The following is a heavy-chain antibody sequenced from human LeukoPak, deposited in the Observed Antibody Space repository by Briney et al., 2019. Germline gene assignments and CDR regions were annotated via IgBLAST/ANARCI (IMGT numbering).Heavy chain of an antibody. Sequence: SETLSLTCTVSGGSISSSSYYWGWIRQPPGKGLEWIGSIYYSGSTYYNPSLKSRVTISVDTSKNQFSLKLSSVTAADTAVYYCARVLGRYMDVWGKGTTVTVSS. CDR2: IYYSGST. CDR1: GGSISSSSYY. J-gene: IGHJ6*03. CDR3: ARVLGRYMDV. D-gene: IGHD3-16*01. V-gene: IGHV4-39*07.